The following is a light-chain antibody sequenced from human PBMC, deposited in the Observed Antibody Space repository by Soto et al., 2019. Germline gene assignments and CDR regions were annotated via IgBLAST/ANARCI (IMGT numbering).Light chain of an antibody. CDR2: DAS. V-gene: IGKV1-5*01. J-gene: IGKJ1*01. Sequence: IQMTQSPSTLSASVGYRFTLTCRASQSINAWLAWYQQKPGKAPKLLIYDASSLQSGVPSRFSGSGSGTEFTLTISGLQPDDFATYYCQHYNIYSPWTFGQGTTGDIK. CDR3: QHYNIYSPWT. CDR1: QSINAW.